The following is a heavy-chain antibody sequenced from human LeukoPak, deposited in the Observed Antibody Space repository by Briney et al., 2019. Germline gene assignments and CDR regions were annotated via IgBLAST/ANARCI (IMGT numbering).Heavy chain of an antibody. V-gene: IGHV3-48*01. J-gene: IGHJ4*02. Sequence: PGGSLRLSCAASGFTFSSYSMNRVRQAPGKGLEWVSYISSSSSTIYYADSVKGRFTISRDNAKNSLYLQMNSLRAEDTAVYYCARDQSLYYYDSSGYYPFDYWGQGTLVTVSS. CDR1: GFTFSSYS. D-gene: IGHD3-22*01. CDR3: ARDQSLYYYDSSGYYPFDY. CDR2: ISSSSSTI.